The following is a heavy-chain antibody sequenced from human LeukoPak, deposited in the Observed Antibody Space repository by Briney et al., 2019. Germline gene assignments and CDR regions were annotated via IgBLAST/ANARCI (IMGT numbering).Heavy chain of an antibody. J-gene: IGHJ4*02. CDR1: GAPFSRYA. CDR2: SP. V-gene: IGHV1-18*01. D-gene: IGHD3-10*01. CDR3: ARADDYYGSGSLIPDY. Sequence: ASVKVSCKASGAPFSRYAVSWVRQAPGQGLGSPNYAPSFQGRVTMTTDTSTSTAYMELRSLRSDDTAVYYCARADDYYGSGSLIPDYWGQGTLVTVSS.